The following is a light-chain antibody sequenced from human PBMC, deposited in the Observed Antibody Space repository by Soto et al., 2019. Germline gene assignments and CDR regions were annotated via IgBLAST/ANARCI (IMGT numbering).Light chain of an antibody. CDR1: QSIQHW. CDR2: QTS. CDR3: QQYHIYQT. Sequence: DVQMTQSPSTLSASVGDRVTITCRASQSIQHWLAWYQQKPGKAPKVLIHQTSILLSVVPSRFSGSGSETEFSLTISGLQHDDSATYFYQQYHIYQTFGQGTKVEI. J-gene: IGKJ1*01. V-gene: IGKV1-5*03.